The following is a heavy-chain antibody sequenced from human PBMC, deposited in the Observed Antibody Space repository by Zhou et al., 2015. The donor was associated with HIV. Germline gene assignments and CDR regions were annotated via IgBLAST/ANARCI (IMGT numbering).Heavy chain of an antibody. CDR1: GYTFTGYY. Sequence: QVQLVQSGAEVKKPGASVKVSCKASGYTFTGYYMHWVRQAPGQGLEWMGWINPNSGGTNYAQKFQGRVTMTRDTSISTAYMELSRLRSDDTAVYYCARRRITMVRGVLYGMDVWGQGTTVTVSS. D-gene: IGHD3-10*01. CDR3: ARRRITMVRGVLYGMDV. V-gene: IGHV1-2*02. CDR2: INPNSGGT. J-gene: IGHJ6*02.